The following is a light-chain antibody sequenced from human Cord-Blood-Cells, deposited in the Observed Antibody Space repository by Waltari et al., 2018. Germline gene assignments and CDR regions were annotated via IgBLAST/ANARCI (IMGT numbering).Light chain of an antibody. CDR3: QQRSNWLYT. J-gene: IGKJ2*01. CDR2: DAS. CDR1: QSVSSY. V-gene: IGKV3-11*01. Sequence: EIVLTQSPATLSLSPGERATLSCRASQSVSSYLAWYQQKPGRAPRLLIYDASNRATCIPARFSGSGSGTYFTLTISSLEPEDFAVYYWQQRSNWLYTFGQGTKLEIK.